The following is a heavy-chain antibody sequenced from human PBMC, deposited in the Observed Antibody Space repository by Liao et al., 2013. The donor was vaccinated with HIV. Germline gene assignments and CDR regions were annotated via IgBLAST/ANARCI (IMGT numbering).Heavy chain of an antibody. D-gene: IGHD6-19*01. CDR3: ARAVSSDNYHDAFDV. CDR2: FYHSGSA. CDR1: GASVIYGGYS. J-gene: IGHJ3*01. Sequence: QVQLQEAGSGLVKPSQTLSLTCGVSGASVIYGGYSWSWLRQPPGKGLEWIGYFYHSGSAYYNPSLKSRVTISLDTSNNQFSLRLSSLTAADTAVYYCARAVSSDNYHDAFDVWGQGTIGHRPLQ. V-gene: IGHV4-30-2*01.